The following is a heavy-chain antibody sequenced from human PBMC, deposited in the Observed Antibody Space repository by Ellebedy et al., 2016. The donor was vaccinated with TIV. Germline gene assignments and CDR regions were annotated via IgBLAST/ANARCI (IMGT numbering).Heavy chain of an antibody. J-gene: IGHJ4*02. Sequence: GESLKISCAASGFTFSSYGMHWVRQAPGKGLEWVAVIWYDGSNKYYADSVKGRFTFSRDNSKNTLSLQMDNLRAEDTGVYYCAKEAAATGIPYFDYWGQGTLVTVSP. CDR2: IWYDGSNK. CDR3: AKEAAATGIPYFDY. CDR1: GFTFSSYG. V-gene: IGHV3-33*06. D-gene: IGHD6-13*01.